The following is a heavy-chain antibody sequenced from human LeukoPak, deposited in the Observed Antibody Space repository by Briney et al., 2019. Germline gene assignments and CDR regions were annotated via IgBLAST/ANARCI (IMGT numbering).Heavy chain of an antibody. CDR3: AKDMIRGALPYYFDY. CDR2: FRSNGGTT. J-gene: IGHJ4*02. V-gene: IGHV3-23*01. CDR1: RFTPTSYA. Sequence: GGSLRLSPVRSRFTPTSYAMSWVRHAPGKGLEWVSSFRSNGGTTYYADSVEGRFTISRDNSKSTLYLQMNSLRAEDTALYYCAKDMIRGALPYYFDYWGRGTLVTVSS. D-gene: IGHD3-10*01.